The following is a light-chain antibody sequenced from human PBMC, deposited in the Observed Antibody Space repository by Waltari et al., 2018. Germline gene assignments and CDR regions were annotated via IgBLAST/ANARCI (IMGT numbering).Light chain of an antibody. CDR1: QDIGSN. CDR3: QQYNWPRT. Sequence: EIVLTQSPGTLSVSPGERATLSCRASQDIGSNLAWYQQKPGQAPRLLIYGAFKRAPGVPGRVSGSGSGTEFTLTIDSLQSEDCALYYCQQYNWPRTFGQGTRLEI. V-gene: IGKV3-15*01. CDR2: GAF. J-gene: IGKJ5*01.